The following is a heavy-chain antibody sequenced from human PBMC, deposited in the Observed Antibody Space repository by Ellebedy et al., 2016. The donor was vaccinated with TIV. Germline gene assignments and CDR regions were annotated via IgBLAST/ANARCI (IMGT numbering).Heavy chain of an antibody. CDR2: ISYDGSNK. V-gene: IGHV3-30-3*01. J-gene: IGHJ4*02. CDR3: ARVYSSYSVDY. CDR1: GFTFSSYD. D-gene: IGHD3-22*01. Sequence: GGSLRLSCAASGFTFSSYDMHWVRQAPGKGLEWVSIISYDGSNKYYAHSVKGRFTISRDNAKKTLYLQMNSLSAEDTAVYYCARVYSSYSVDYWGPGTLVTASS.